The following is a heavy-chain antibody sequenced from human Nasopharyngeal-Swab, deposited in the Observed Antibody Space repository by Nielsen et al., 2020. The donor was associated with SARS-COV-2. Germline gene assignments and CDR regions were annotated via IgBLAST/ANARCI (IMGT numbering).Heavy chain of an antibody. CDR2: ISSNGLTT. CDR1: GFTFSSYA. J-gene: IGHJ3*02. CDR3: VRPVRSAFDI. V-gene: IGHV3-64D*06. D-gene: IGHD4-17*01. Sequence: GGSLRLSCSASGFTFSSYALHWVRQAPGKGLEYVSAISSNGLTTYYADSVKGRFTISRDNSKNTLYLQMSGLRPEDTAVYYCVRPVRSAFDIWGQGTMVTVSS.